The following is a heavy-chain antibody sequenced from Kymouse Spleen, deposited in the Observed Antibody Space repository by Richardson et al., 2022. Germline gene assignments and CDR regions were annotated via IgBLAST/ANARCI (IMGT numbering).Heavy chain of an antibody. Sequence: QLQLQESGPGLVKPSETLSLTCTVSGGSISSSSYYWGWIRQPPGKGLEWIGSIYYSGSTYYNPSLKSRVTISVDTSKNQFSLKLSSVTAADTAVYYCARQGAAANSYFDYWGQGTLVTVSS. D-gene: IGHD6-13*01. CDR3: ARQGAAANSYFDY. CDR1: GGSISSSSYY. V-gene: IGHV4-39*01. J-gene: IGHJ4*02. CDR2: IYYSGST.